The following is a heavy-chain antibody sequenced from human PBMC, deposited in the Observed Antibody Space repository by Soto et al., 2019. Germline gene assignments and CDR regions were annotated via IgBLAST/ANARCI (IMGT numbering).Heavy chain of an antibody. J-gene: IGHJ6*02. D-gene: IGHD1-26*01. CDR1: GYIFTSYD. Sequence: QVQLLQSGAEVKKPGASVKVSCKASGYIFTSYDINWVRQATGQGLEWMGWMNPNTGNTGYAQKFQGRVTMTGNISITTAYMELYSLRSEDTAVYYCARDRIVGGTTDVWGQGTTVTVSS. V-gene: IGHV1-8*01. CDR3: ARDRIVGGTTDV. CDR2: MNPNTGNT.